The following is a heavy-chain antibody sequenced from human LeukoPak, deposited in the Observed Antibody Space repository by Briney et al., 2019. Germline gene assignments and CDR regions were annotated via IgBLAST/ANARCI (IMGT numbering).Heavy chain of an antibody. CDR2: IIPIFGTA. J-gene: IGHJ5*02. CDR3: AVLAVARPTNP. D-gene: IGHD6-19*01. V-gene: IGHV1-69*06. Sequence: ASVKVSCKASGGTFSSYAISWVRQAPGQGLEWMGGIIPIFGTANYAQKFQGRVTITADKSTSTAYMELSSLRSEDTAVYYCAVLAVARPTNPWGQGTLVTVSS. CDR1: GGTFSSYA.